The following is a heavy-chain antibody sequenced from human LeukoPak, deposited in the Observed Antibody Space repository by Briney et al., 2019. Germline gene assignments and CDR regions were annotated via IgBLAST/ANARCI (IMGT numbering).Heavy chain of an antibody. J-gene: IGHJ4*02. CDR3: ARVGGYCSSTSCHGKINFDY. Sequence: ASVTVSCKASGGTFSSYAISWVRQAPGQGLEWMGGIIPIFGTANYAQKFQGRVTITADESTSTAYMELSSLRSEDTAVYYCARVGGYCSSTSCHGKINFDYWGQGTLVTVSS. V-gene: IGHV1-69*01. CDR2: IIPIFGTA. D-gene: IGHD2-2*01. CDR1: GGTFSSYA.